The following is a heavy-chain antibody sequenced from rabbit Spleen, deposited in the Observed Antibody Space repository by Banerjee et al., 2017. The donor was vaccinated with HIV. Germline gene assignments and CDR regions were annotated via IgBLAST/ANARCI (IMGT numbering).Heavy chain of an antibody. V-gene: IGHV1S45*01. CDR1: GFPFSEKAV. Sequence: QEQLVESGGGLVKPGTSLTLTCKASGFPFSEKAVMCWVRQAPGKGLTWIACINVVTGKAVYASWAKGRFTFSRTSSTTVTLQMTSLTAADTATYFCARDVGSGPYIDGYFTLWGPGTLVTVS. J-gene: IGHJ4*01. CDR2: INVVTGKA. D-gene: IGHD1-1*01. CDR3: ARDVGSGPYIDGYFTL.